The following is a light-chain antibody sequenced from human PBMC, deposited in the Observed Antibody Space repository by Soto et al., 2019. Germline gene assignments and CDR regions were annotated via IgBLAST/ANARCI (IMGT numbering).Light chain of an antibody. CDR1: QSMSRY. Sequence: IVLTQSPGTLSLSPGERTTLSCRASQSMSRYLAWYQQKPGQGPRLLIYGASIRATGTPDRFSGSGSGTDFTLTITRLEPEDFALYYCQQYGSSPPTFGQGTKVEIK. CDR3: QQYGSSPPT. CDR2: GAS. J-gene: IGKJ1*01. V-gene: IGKV3-20*01.